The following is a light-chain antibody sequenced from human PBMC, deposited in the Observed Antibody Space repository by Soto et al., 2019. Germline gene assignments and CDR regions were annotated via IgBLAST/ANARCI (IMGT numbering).Light chain of an antibody. CDR2: GAS. CDR1: QSVSSN. CDR3: QQYNQWPF. V-gene: IGKV3-15*01. Sequence: EIVMTQSPATLSVSPGERATLSCRASQSVSSNLAWYQHKPGQAPRLLIYGASTRATGIPARFSGSGSGTEFTLTISSLQSEDFAVYYCQQYNQWPFFGQWTKLEIK. J-gene: IGKJ2*01.